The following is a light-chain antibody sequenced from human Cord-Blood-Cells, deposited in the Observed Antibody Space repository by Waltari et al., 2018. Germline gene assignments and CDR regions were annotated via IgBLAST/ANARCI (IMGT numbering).Light chain of an antibody. J-gene: IGLJ1*01. V-gene: IGLV2-23*01. CDR2: EGS. CDR3: CSYAGSSTYV. CDR1: SSGVGNYNL. Sequence: QSALTQPASVSGSPGQSITISCTGTSSGVGNYNLVSWYQQHTGKAPKLMLYEGSKRPVGVSNRFAVSKSGNTASLTISGLQAEDEADYYCCSYAGSSTYVFGTGTKVTVL.